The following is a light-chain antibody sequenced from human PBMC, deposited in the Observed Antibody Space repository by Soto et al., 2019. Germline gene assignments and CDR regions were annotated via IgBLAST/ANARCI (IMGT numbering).Light chain of an antibody. CDR1: QSVSSY. CDR3: QQRSSWWT. V-gene: IGKV3-11*01. CDR2: DAS. Sequence: EIVLTQSPATLSLYRGERATLSCRASQSVSSYLAWYQQKPGQAPRLLIYDASNRATGIPARFSGSGSGTDFTLTISSLEPEDFAVYYCQQRSSWWTFGQGTKVEIK. J-gene: IGKJ1*01.